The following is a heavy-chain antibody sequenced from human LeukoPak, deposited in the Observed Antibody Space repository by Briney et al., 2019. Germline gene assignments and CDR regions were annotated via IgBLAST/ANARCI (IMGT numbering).Heavy chain of an antibody. CDR1: GGSFSGYY. CDR3: ARDQTLGYYYGSGSSFDP. Sequence: SETLSLTCAVYGGSFSGYYWSWIRQPPGKGLEWIGEINHSGSTNYNPSLKSRVTISVDTYKNQFSLKLSSVTAADTAVYYCARDQTLGYYYGSGSSFDPWGQGTLVTVSS. V-gene: IGHV4-34*01. J-gene: IGHJ5*02. CDR2: INHSGST. D-gene: IGHD3-10*01.